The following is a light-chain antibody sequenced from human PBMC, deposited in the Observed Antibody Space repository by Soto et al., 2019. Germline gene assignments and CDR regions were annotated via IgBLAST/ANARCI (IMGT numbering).Light chain of an antibody. CDR3: HQYGNTPLT. CDR2: GAS. CDR1: QSVSNKY. Sequence: EIVLTQSPGTLSLSPGERATLSCRASQSVSNKYLAWYQQTPGQAPRLLLFGASNRANGIPDRFSGSGSGTDFTLSVSRLEPEDFGVFYCHQYGNTPLTFGGGTRVEL. J-gene: IGKJ4*01. V-gene: IGKV3-20*01.